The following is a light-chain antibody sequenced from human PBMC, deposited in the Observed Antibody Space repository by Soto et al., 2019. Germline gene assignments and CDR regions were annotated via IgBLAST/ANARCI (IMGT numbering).Light chain of an antibody. Sequence: QSALTQPASVSGSPGQSITIPCTGTSSDVGAYNYVSWYQQHPGKVPKLMIYEVSNRPSGVSNRFSGSKSGNTASLTISGLQAEDEADYYCSSYTSSSTLVFGGGTKLTAL. CDR3: SSYTSSSTLV. CDR1: SSDVGAYNY. V-gene: IGLV2-14*01. CDR2: EVS. J-gene: IGLJ2*01.